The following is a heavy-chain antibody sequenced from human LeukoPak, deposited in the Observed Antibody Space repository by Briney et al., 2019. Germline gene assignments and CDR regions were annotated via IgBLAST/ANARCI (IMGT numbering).Heavy chain of an antibody. Sequence: PGGSLRLSCAASGFTFSDYYMSWIRKAPGKGLEWVSYISSSGSTIYYADSVKGRFTISRDNAKNSLYLQMNSLRAEDTAVYYCARDYCSSTSCLAPLYYYYGMDVWGQGTTVTVSS. CDR1: GFTFSDYY. CDR3: ARDYCSSTSCLAPLYYYYGMDV. V-gene: IGHV3-11*01. CDR2: ISSSGSTI. J-gene: IGHJ6*02. D-gene: IGHD2-2*01.